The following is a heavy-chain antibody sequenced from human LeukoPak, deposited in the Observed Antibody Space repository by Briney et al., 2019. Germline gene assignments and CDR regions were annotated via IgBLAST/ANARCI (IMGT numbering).Heavy chain of an antibody. CDR3: ARATYGSGSSGYYYYGMDV. D-gene: IGHD3-10*01. CDR1: GGSISSYY. J-gene: IGHJ6*02. V-gene: IGHV4-59*01. Sequence: SETLSLTCTVSGGSISSYYWSWIRQPPGKGLEWIGYIYHSGSTNYNPSLKSRVTISVDTSKNQFSLKLSSVTAADTAVYYCARATYGSGSSGYYYYGMDVWGQGTTVTVSS. CDR2: IYHSGST.